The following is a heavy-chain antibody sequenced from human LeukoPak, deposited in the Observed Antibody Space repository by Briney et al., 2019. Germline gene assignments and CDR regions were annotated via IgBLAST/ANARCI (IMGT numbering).Heavy chain of an antibody. CDR1: GFTFSDYY. CDR3: AKDGLLWFGDPNPFDY. D-gene: IGHD3-10*01. CDR2: ISYSGSSI. J-gene: IGHJ4*02. Sequence: PGGSLRLSCAASGFTFSDYYMSWIRQAPGKGLEWVSYISYSGSSIYYADSVKGRFTISRDNAKNSLYLQMNSLRAEDTAVYYCAKDGLLWFGDPNPFDYWGQGTLVTVSS. V-gene: IGHV3-11*04.